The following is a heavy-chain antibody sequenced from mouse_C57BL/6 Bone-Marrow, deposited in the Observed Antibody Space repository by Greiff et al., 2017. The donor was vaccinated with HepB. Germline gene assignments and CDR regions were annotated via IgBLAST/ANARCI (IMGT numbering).Heavy chain of an antibody. CDR2: IYPGSGNT. V-gene: IGHV1-76*01. CDR3: ASSFAY. CDR1: GYTFTDYY. Sequence: VNLVESGAELVRPGASVKLSCKASGYTFTDYYINWVKQRPGQGLEWIARIYPGSGNTYYNEKFKGKATLTAEKSSSTAYMQLSSLTSEDSAVYFCASSFAYWGQGTLVTVSA. J-gene: IGHJ3*01.